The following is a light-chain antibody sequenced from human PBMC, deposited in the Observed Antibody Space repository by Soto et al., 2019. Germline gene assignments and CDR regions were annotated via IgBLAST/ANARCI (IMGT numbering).Light chain of an antibody. V-gene: IGLV2-18*02. J-gene: IGLJ1*01. Sequence: QSALTQHPSVSGSPGQSVTISCTGTSSDVGSYNRVSWYQQPPGTAPKLMIYEVSNRPSGVSNRFSGSKSGNTASLTISGLQAEDEAEYYCSSYTSSSTHVFGTGTNVTVL. CDR1: SSDVGSYNR. CDR2: EVS. CDR3: SSYTSSSTHV.